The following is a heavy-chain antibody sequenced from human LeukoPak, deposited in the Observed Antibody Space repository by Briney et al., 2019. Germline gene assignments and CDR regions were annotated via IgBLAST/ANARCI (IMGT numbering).Heavy chain of an antibody. D-gene: IGHD4-17*01. V-gene: IGHV4-34*01. Sequence: GSLRLSCAASGFTFSSYAMSWVRQPPGKGLEWIGEINHSGSTNYNPSLKSRVTISVDTSKNQSSLKLSSVTAADTAVYYCARGRGVTTCWGQGTLVTVSS. CDR3: ARGRGVTTC. J-gene: IGHJ4*02. CDR2: INHSGST. CDR1: GFTFSSYA.